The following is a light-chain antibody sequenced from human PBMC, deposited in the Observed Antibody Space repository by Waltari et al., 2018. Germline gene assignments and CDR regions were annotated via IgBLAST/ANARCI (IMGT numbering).Light chain of an antibody. J-gene: IGLJ1*01. CDR2: DVN. Sequence: QSALTQPASVSGFPGQPITISCAGTSSDIGALNFVSWYQKHPGKAPKVIIYDVNNRPSGVSSRFSGSKSGNTASLTISGLQADDEAKYYCNSYKVGSTRYVFGSGTKVTVL. CDR3: NSYKVGSTRYV. CDR1: SSDIGALNF. V-gene: IGLV2-14*03.